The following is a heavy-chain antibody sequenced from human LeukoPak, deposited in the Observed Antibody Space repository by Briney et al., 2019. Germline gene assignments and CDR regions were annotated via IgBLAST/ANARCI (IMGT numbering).Heavy chain of an antibody. CDR3: ARARSSYGYGDAFDI. D-gene: IGHD5-18*01. V-gene: IGHV3-23*01. J-gene: IGHJ3*02. CDR2: ISGSGGST. CDR1: GFTFSSYG. Sequence: GGSLRLSCAASGFTFSSYGMSWVRQAPGKGLEWVSAISGSGGSTYYADSVKGRFTISRDNSKDTLYLQMNSLRAEDTAVYYCARARSSYGYGDAFDIWGQGTMVTVSS.